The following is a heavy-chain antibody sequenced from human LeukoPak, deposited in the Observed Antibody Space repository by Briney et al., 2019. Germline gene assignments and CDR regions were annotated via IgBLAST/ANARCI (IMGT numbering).Heavy chain of an antibody. V-gene: IGHV4-59*12. CDR2: IYYSGST. D-gene: IGHD3-22*01. CDR1: GGSISSYY. J-gene: IGHJ4*02. Sequence: SETLSLTCTVSGGSISSYYWSWIRQPPGKGLEWIGYIYYSGSTNYNPSLKSRVTISVDTSKNQFSLKLSSVTAADTAVYYCARARYDSSGYYFHYFDYWGQGTLVTVSS. CDR3: ARARYDSSGYYFHYFDY.